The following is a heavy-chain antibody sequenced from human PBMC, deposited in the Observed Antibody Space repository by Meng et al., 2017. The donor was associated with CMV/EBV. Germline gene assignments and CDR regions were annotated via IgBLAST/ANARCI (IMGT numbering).Heavy chain of an antibody. J-gene: IGHJ6*02. CDR2: INANSGGT. D-gene: IGHD3-3*01. CDR1: GYTFTGYY. V-gene: IGHV1-2*02. CDR3: AMSITIFGVVTHYYYYYGMDV. Sequence: ASVKVSCKASGYTFTGYYMHWVRQAPGQGLEWMGWINANSGGTNYAVKFQGRVTMTRDTSITTAYMELSRLRSEDTAVYYCAMSITIFGVVTHYYYYYGMDVWGQGTTVTVSS.